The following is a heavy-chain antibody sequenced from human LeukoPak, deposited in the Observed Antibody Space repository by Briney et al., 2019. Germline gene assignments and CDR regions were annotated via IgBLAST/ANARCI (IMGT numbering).Heavy chain of an antibody. CDR3: SGYNWFDP. CDR1: GFTFSSYS. V-gene: IGHV3-21*01. CDR2: ITSSSSYT. J-gene: IGHJ5*02. Sequence: GGSLRLSCAASGFTFSSYSMNWVRQAPGKGLEWVSAITSSSSYTYYADSVKRRFTISRDNAKNSLYLQMNSLRAEDTAVYYCSGYNWFDPWGQGTLVTVSS.